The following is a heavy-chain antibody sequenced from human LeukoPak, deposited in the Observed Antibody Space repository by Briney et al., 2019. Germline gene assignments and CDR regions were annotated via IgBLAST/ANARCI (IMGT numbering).Heavy chain of an antibody. Sequence: SETLSLTCTVSGGSISSGDYYWSWIRQPPGKGLEWIGYIYYSGSTYYNPSLKSRVTISVDTSKNQFSLKLSSVTAADTAVYYCARDGRGGSDYPFFDYWGQGTLVTVSS. V-gene: IGHV4-30-4*08. CDR3: ARDGRGGSDYPFFDY. D-gene: IGHD4-11*01. CDR2: IYYSGST. J-gene: IGHJ4*02. CDR1: GGSISSGDYY.